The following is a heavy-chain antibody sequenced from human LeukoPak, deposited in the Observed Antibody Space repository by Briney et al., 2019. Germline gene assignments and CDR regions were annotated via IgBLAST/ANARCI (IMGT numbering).Heavy chain of an antibody. CDR1: GFTFSSYA. D-gene: IGHD2-21*02. Sequence: PGRSLRLSCAASGFTFSSYAMHWVRQAPGKGLEWVAVISYDGSNKYYADSVKGRFTISRDNSKNTVYLQMNSLRAEDTAVYYCAKDMALVVVTDNGMDVWGQGTTVTVSS. CDR3: AKDMALVVVTDNGMDV. J-gene: IGHJ6*02. CDR2: ISYDGSNK. V-gene: IGHV3-30*04.